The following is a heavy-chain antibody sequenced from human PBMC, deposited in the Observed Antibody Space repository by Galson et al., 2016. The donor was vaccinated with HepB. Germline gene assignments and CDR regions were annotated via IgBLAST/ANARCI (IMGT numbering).Heavy chain of an antibody. Sequence: SETLSLTCTVSGGSVSTAEYYWAWIRQPPGEGMEWIGSVSYSGSNYYNLSLKSRATISVDTSRNQVSLKLRSVTAADTALYDCAREWQARLWYFDLWGRGTLVTVSS. CDR3: AREWQARLWYFDL. CDR1: GGSVSTAEYY. CDR2: VSYSGSN. D-gene: IGHD5-24*01. J-gene: IGHJ2*01. V-gene: IGHV4-39*07.